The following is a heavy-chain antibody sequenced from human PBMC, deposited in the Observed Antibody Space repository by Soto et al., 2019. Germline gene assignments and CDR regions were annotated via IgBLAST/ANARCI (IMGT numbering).Heavy chain of an antibody. Sequence: QVQLVESGGGVVQPGRSLRLSCAASGFTFSSYGMHWVRQAPGKGLEWVAVIWYDGSNKYYADSVKGRFTISRDNSKNTLYLQMNSLRAEDTAGYYCAGDIAAAGTSYYYYGMDVWGQGTTVTVSS. CDR1: GFTFSSYG. D-gene: IGHD6-13*01. V-gene: IGHV3-33*01. CDR2: IWYDGSNK. J-gene: IGHJ6*02. CDR3: AGDIAAAGTSYYYYGMDV.